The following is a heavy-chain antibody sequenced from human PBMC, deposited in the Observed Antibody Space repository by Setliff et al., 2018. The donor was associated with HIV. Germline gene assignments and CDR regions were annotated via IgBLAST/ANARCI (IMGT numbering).Heavy chain of an antibody. D-gene: IGHD2-2*01. V-gene: IGHV4-39*01. J-gene: IGHJ6*03. CDR2: IYFSGNT. Sequence: SETLSLTCTVSAGSISSSRYYRCWIRQPPGKGLECIASIYFSGNTRYNPSLKSRVTISVDTSKNQFSLKVTSVTAADTAVYYCTRHAGRENQLPHTYYYYMDVWGKGATVTVSS. CDR1: AGSISSSRYY. CDR3: TRHAGRENQLPHTYYYYMDV.